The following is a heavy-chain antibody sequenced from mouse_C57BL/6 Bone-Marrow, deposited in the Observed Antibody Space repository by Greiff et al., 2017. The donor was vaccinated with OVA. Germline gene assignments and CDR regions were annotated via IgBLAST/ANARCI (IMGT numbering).Heavy chain of an antibody. D-gene: IGHD2-4*01. CDR2: ISSGGDYI. CDR3: TREYYDYDGSWFAY. Sequence: DVQLVESGEGLVKPGGSLKLSCAASGFTFSSYAMSWVRQTPEKRLEWVAYISSGGDYIYYADTVKGRFTISRDNARNTLYLQMSSLKSEDTAMYYCTREYYDYDGSWFAYWGQGTLVTVSA. J-gene: IGHJ3*01. CDR1: GFTFSSYA. V-gene: IGHV5-9-1*02.